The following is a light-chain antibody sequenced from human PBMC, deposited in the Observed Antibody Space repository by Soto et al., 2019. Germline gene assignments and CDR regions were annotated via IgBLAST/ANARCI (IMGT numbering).Light chain of an antibody. V-gene: IGKV3-20*01. Sequence: EIVMTQSPATLSVSPGERATLSCRASQSVISNLAWYKQKPGQAPRLLIYGASNRATGIPDRFSGSGSGTEFTLTISRLEPEDFAVYYCQQYGTPGTFGPGTKVDIK. CDR3: QQYGTPGT. CDR2: GAS. J-gene: IGKJ1*01. CDR1: QSVISN.